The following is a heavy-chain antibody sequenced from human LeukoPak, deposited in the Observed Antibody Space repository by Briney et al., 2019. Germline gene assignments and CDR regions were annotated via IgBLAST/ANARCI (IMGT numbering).Heavy chain of an antibody. J-gene: IGHJ6*03. V-gene: IGHV4-38-2*02. CDR2: IYHSGST. CDR3: ATHDYGDYVSALSYMDV. D-gene: IGHD4-17*01. Sequence: KPSETLSLTCTVSGYSISSGYYWGWIRQPPGKGLEWIGSIYHSGSTYYNPSLKSRVTISVDTSKNQFSLKLSSVTAADTAVYYCATHDYGDYVSALSYMDVRGKGTTVTISS. CDR1: GYSISSGYY.